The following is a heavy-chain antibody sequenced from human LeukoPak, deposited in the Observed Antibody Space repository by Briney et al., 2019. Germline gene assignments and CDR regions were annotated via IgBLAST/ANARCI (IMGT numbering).Heavy chain of an antibody. CDR2: IYPGDSDT. CDR1: GDSFSSYW. D-gene: IGHD6-13*01. J-gene: IGHJ3*02. V-gene: IGHV5-51*01. CDR3: ARLKEGYSSSWYVPVARGAFDI. Sequence: GESLKISCKGSGDSFSSYWIGWVRQMPGKGLEWMGIIYPGDSDTRYSPSFQGQVTISADKSISTAYLQWSSLKASDTAMYYCARLKEGYSSSWYVPVARGAFDIWGQGTMVTVSS.